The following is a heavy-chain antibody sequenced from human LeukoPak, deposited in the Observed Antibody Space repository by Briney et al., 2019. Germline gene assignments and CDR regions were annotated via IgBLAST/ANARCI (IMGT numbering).Heavy chain of an antibody. CDR2: INPSGGST. CDR1: GYTFTSYY. CDR3: AIVPAAEYWFDP. Sequence: ASVKVSXKASGYTFTSYYMHWVRQAPGQGPEWMGIINPSGGSTSYAQKFQGRVTMTRDTSMSTVYMELSSLRSEDTAVYYCAIVPAAEYWFDPWGQGTLVTVSS. J-gene: IGHJ5*02. D-gene: IGHD2-2*01. V-gene: IGHV1-46*03.